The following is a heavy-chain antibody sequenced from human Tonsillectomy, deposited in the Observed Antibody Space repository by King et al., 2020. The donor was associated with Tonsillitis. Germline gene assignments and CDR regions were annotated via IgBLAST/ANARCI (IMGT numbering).Heavy chain of an antibody. CDR3: ASGEVGATDY. J-gene: IGHJ4*02. V-gene: IGHV3-72*01. Sequence: VQLVESGGGLVQPGGSLRLSCAASGFTVSDHYMDWFRQAPGKGLEWVGRIRNKANSYTTEYAASVKGRFTISRDDSKKSLYLQMNSLKTEDTAVYFCASGEVGATDYWGQGTLVTVSS. CDR1: GFTVSDHY. D-gene: IGHD1-26*01. CDR2: IRNKANSYTT.